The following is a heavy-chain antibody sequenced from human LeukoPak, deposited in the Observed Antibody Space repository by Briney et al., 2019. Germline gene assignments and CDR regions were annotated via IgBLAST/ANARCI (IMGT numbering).Heavy chain of an antibody. CDR2: INPSGGST. V-gene: IGHV1-46*03. CDR1: GYTFTSYY. J-gene: IGHJ3*02. CDR3: AGYSGSSDAFDI. Sequence: ASVKVSCKASGYTFTSYYMHWVRQAPGQGLEWIGIINPSGGSTSYAQKFQGRVTMTRDTSTSTVYMELSSLRSEDTAVYYCAGYSGSSDAFDIWGQGTMVTVSS. D-gene: IGHD1-26*01.